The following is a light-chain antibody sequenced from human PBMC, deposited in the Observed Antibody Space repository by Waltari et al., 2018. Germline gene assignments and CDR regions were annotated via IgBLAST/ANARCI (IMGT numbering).Light chain of an antibody. CDR3: QQYNHWPT. V-gene: IGKV3-15*01. CDR1: QSVRSN. CDR2: DAS. J-gene: IGKJ4*01. Sequence: IVMTQSPATLSVSPGERPTLSCRASQSVRSNLAWYQQEPGQAPRLLIYDASTRATGVPARFSGSGSGTEFTLTINSLQSEDFAVYYWQQYNHWPTFGGGTKVEIK.